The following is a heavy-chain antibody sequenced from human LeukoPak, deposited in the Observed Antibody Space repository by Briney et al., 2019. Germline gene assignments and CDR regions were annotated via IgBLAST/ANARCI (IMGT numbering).Heavy chain of an antibody. D-gene: IGHD3-16*02. CDR3: ARGKTNGVTVNWFDT. J-gene: IGHJ5*02. CDR2: IKSSGGST. V-gene: IGHV1-46*01. CDR1: GYTFTTYY. Sequence: ASVKVSCNASGYTFTTYYMHWVRQAPGQGREWMGIIKSSGGSTRYAQKFQCRATITRDTSTSKIYMELNSLRSEDTAVYYCARGKTNGVTVNWFDTWGQGTLVTVSS.